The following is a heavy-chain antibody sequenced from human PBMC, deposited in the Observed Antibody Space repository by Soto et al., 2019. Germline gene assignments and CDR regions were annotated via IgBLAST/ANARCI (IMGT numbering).Heavy chain of an antibody. V-gene: IGHV1-3*01. CDR1: GYTFTSYA. J-gene: IGHJ4*02. CDR3: ARDLPPVDY. Sequence: ASVKVSCKASGYTFTSYAMHWVRQAPGQRLEWMGWINAGNGNTKYSQKFQGRVTMTTDTSTSTAYMELRSLRSDDTAVYYCARDLPPVDYWGQGTLVTVSS. CDR2: INAGNGNT.